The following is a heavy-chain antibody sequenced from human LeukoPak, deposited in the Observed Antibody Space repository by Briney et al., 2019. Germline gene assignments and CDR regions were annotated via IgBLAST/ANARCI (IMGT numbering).Heavy chain of an antibody. D-gene: IGHD6-13*01. CDR2: ISGSGGTT. Sequence: GESLRLSCAVSGFTFSSYAMSWVRQAPGKGLEWVSAISGSGGTTYYAYSVKRRFPISRDNSKYTLHLQMNSMRAADTAVYYCAKDRLAAAGIPLYWGQGTLVTVSS. CDR1: GFTFSSYA. CDR3: AKDRLAAAGIPLY. V-gene: IGHV3-23*01. J-gene: IGHJ4*02.